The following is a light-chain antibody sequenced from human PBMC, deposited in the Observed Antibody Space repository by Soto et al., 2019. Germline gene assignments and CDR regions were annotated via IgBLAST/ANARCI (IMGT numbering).Light chain of an antibody. Sequence: QSVLTQPASVSGSPGQSITISCTGTSSDIGGYNFVSWYQHHPGKAPKLTIYEVSNRPSGVSNRFSGSKSGNTASLTISGLQAEDEADYYCSSYTRSSTLVFGGGTKLTVL. CDR1: SSDIGGYNF. V-gene: IGLV2-14*01. J-gene: IGLJ3*02. CDR3: SSYTRSSTLV. CDR2: EVS.